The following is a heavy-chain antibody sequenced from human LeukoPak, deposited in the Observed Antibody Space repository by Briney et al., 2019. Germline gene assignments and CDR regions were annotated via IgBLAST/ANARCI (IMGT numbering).Heavy chain of an antibody. D-gene: IGHD2-8*01. J-gene: IGHJ4*02. Sequence: KSSETLSLTCTVSGGSISGSSYSWGWIRQPPGKGLEWIGSIYYSGSTYYNPSLKSRVTISVDTSKNQFSLKLSSVTAADTAVYYCARLIDYWGQGTLVTVSS. CDR2: IYYSGST. CDR1: GGSISGSSYS. CDR3: ARLIDY. V-gene: IGHV4-39*01.